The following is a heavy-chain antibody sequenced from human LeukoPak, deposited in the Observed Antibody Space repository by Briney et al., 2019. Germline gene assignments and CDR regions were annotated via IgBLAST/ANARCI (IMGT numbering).Heavy chain of an antibody. Sequence: SETLCLTCAVYGGSFSGYYWSWIRQPPGKGLEWIGEINHSGSTNYNPSLKSRVTISVDTSKNQFSLKLSSVTAADTAAYYGAQKAGGVFDYWGQGTLVTVSS. J-gene: IGHJ4*02. CDR1: GGSFSGYY. CDR2: INHSGST. CDR3: AQKAGGVFDY. D-gene: IGHD1-14*01. V-gene: IGHV4-34*01.